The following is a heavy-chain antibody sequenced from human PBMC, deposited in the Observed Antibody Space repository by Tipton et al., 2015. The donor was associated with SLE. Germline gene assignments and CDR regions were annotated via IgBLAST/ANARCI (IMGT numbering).Heavy chain of an antibody. J-gene: IGHJ4*02. CDR1: GFSFSTYW. Sequence: SLRLSCAASGFSFSTYWMHGVRQAPGKGLEWVAVISYDGSNKYYADSVKGRFTISRDNSKNTLYLQMNSLRAEDTAVYYCARGLLTGTDYWGQGTLVTVSS. D-gene: IGHD3-9*01. V-gene: IGHV3-30*03. CDR2: ISYDGSNK. CDR3: ARGLLTGTDY.